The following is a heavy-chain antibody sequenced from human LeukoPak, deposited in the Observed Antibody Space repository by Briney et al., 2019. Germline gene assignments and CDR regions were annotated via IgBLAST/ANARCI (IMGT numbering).Heavy chain of an antibody. J-gene: IGHJ6*02. CDR1: GGSISSNGYY. CDR3: ARDGLGIVVVPAAPDGMDV. CDR2: FYYTGST. Sequence: SETLSLTCTVPGGSISSNGYYWGWIRQPPGKGLEWIGSFYYTGSTFYSPSLKSRVTISVDTSKNQFSLKLSSVTAADTAVYYCARDGLGIVVVPAAPDGMDVWGQGTTVTVSS. V-gene: IGHV4-39*07. D-gene: IGHD2-2*03.